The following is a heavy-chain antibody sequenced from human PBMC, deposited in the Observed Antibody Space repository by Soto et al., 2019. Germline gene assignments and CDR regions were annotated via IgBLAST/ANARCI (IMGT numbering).Heavy chain of an antibody. D-gene: IGHD6-13*01. J-gene: IGHJ6*02. Sequence: QVQLQQWGAGLLKPSETLSLTCAVYGGSFSGYYWSWIRQPPGKGLEWIGEINHSGSTNYNPSLKSRVTISVDSSTNQFSLKLSSVTAADTAVYYCASGGGAAGTYYYYGMDVWGQGTTVTVSS. CDR2: INHSGST. CDR1: GGSFSGYY. V-gene: IGHV4-34*01. CDR3: ASGGGAAGTYYYYGMDV.